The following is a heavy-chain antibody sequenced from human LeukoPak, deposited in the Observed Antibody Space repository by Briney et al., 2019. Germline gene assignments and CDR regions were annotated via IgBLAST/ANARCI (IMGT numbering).Heavy chain of an antibody. CDR3: ARELRAYCGGDCWRSWFDP. J-gene: IGHJ5*02. Sequence: SVKVSCKASGGTFSSYAISWVRQAPGQGPEWMGGIIPIFGTANYAQKFQGRVTITADESTSTAYMELSSLRSEDTAVYYCARELRAYCGGDCWRSWFDPWGQGTLVTVSS. CDR1: GGTFSSYA. D-gene: IGHD2-21*02. V-gene: IGHV1-69*13. CDR2: IIPIFGTA.